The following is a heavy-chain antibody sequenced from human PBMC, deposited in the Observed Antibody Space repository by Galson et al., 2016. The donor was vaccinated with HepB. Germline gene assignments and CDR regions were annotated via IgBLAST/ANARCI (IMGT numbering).Heavy chain of an antibody. CDR1: GFTFSDYY. Sequence: SLRLSCAASGFTFSDYYMSWIRQAPGKGLEWVSYITNSGGAIYYPDPVKGRFTITRDNAKNSVYLHMNSLRDEDTAMYYGVRDVTVWGQGSLVTVSS. V-gene: IGHV3-11*04. CDR3: VRDVTV. J-gene: IGHJ4*02. CDR2: ITNSGGAI.